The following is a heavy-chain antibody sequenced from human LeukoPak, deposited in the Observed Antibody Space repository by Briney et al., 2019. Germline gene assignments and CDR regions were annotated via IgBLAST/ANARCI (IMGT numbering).Heavy chain of an antibody. CDR2: VAYSGST. Sequence: SETLSLTCTVSGGSINSYYWSWVRQPPGKGLEWIGYVAYSGSTKCNPSLTSPVTISLDKSKNQFSLKLSSVPAGDTAVYYCARTVSGYYFNAWGPGTLVTVSS. CDR3: ARTVSGYYFNA. J-gene: IGHJ5*02. V-gene: IGHV4-59*01. D-gene: IGHD5-12*01. CDR1: GGSINSYY.